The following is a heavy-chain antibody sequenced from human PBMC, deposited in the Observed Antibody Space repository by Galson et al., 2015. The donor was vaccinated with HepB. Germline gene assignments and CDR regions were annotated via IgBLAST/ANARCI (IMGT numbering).Heavy chain of an antibody. CDR1: GGSISSYY. D-gene: IGHD3-10*01. CDR3: ARHAGWLDP. J-gene: IGHJ5*02. CDR2: IYYSGST. Sequence: SETLSLTCTISGGSISSYYWSWIRQPPGKGLEWIGYIYYSGSTNYNPSLKSRVTISVDTSKNQFSLKLSSVTAADTAVYYCARHAGWLDPWGQGTLVTVSS. V-gene: IGHV4-59*08.